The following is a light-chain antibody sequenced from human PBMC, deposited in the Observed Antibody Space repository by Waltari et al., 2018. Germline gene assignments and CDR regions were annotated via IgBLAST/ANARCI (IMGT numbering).Light chain of an antibody. V-gene: IGKV1-5*03. CDR2: KAS. CDR3: QEYDSYWT. CDR1: QSISSW. J-gene: IGKJ1*01. Sequence: IQMTQSPSTLSASLLVTFTITCRASQSISSWLAWYQQKPGKTPKLLIYKASILKTGVPSRFSGSGSETEFTLTISGLQPDDFATYYCQEYDSYWTFGQGTKVEIK.